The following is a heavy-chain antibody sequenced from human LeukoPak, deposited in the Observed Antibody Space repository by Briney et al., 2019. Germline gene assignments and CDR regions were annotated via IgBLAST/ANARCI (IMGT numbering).Heavy chain of an antibody. V-gene: IGHV1-69*04. CDR1: GGTFSSYA. J-gene: IGHJ4*02. CDR3: ARDRKDYYDSSGYPHY. CDR2: IIPILGIA. D-gene: IGHD3-22*01. Sequence: ASVKVSCKASGGTFSSYAISWVRQAPGQGLEWMGRIIPILGIANYAQKFQGRVTITADKSTSTAYMELSSLRSEDTAVYYCARDRKDYYDSSGYPHYWGQGTLVTVSS.